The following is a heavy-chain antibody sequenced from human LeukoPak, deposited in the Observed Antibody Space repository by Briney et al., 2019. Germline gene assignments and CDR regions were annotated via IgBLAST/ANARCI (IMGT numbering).Heavy chain of an antibody. V-gene: IGHV4-39*01. CDR3: VRHVSGTYYRFGY. Sequence: SETLSLTCTVSGDSISSSNYFWGWIRQPPGKGLDWIVSLSSGGTTYYNGSLKSRVTVSVDTSKSQFSLKLNSVTAADTAVYYCVRHVSGTYYRFGYWGQGTLVTVSS. CDR2: LSSGGTT. J-gene: IGHJ4*02. D-gene: IGHD1-26*01. CDR1: GDSISSSNYF.